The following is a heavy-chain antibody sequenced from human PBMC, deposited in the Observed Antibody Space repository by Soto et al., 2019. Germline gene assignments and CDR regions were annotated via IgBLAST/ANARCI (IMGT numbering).Heavy chain of an antibody. CDR2: IGGSGGNT. Sequence: EVQLLESGESLVQPGGSLKLSCAASGFTFSSYAMSWVRQAPGKGLEWVSGIGGSGGNTYYADSVKGRFTISRDNYKNKLFLQMNSLRAEDTAEYYCARVVRYFDTPYGMDVWGQGTTVTVSS. V-gene: IGHV3-23*01. CDR3: ARVVRYFDTPYGMDV. CDR1: GFTFSSYA. D-gene: IGHD3-9*01. J-gene: IGHJ6*02.